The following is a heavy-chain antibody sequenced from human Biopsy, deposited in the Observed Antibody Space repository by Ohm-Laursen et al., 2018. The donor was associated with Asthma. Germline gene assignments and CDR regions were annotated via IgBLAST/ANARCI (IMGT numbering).Heavy chain of an antibody. J-gene: IGHJ6*02. CDR1: GYTFNSAG. CDR3: ARAVDFSHYYGIDV. V-gene: IGHV1-18*01. CDR2: SSVYNGNT. D-gene: IGHD4-23*01. Sequence: ASVKVSCNTSGYTFNSAGITWVRQAPGQGLERMGWSSVYNGNTKVAQKLQDRVTMITDTSTSTAYMELRSLRSDDTAVYFCARAVDFSHYYGIDVWGQGTTVTVS.